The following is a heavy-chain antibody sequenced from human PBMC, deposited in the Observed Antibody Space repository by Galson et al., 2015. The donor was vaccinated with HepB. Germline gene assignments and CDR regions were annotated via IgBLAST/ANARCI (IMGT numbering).Heavy chain of an antibody. CDR1: GPAFSSHG. D-gene: IGHD4-17*01. J-gene: IGHJ4*02. V-gene: IGHV3-33*01. Sequence: SLRLSCAASGPAFSSHGMHWVRQAPGKGLEWVALIWLDGSKDYYADSVKGRFTISRDNSNNMLYLQMNNLRVEDTAVYYCARYYGDYRAFDYWGQGTLVTVSA. CDR3: ARYYGDYRAFDY. CDR2: IWLDGSKD.